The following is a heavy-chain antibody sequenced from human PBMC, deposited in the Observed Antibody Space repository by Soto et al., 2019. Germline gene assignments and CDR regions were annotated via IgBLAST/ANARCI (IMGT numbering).Heavy chain of an antibody. CDR2: IYYSGST. V-gene: IGHV4-39*01. CDR1: GGSISSSSYY. CDR3: ARPFAGSRRQLVFAY. D-gene: IGHD6-6*01. Sequence: QLQLQESGPGLVKPSETLSLTCTVSGGSISSSSYYWGWIRQPPGTGLEWIGRIYYSGSTYYNLYLKSRVTISVDTSKSQFSLKLSSVTAAGTAVYYCARPFAGSRRQLVFAYWGQGTLVTVSS. J-gene: IGHJ4*02.